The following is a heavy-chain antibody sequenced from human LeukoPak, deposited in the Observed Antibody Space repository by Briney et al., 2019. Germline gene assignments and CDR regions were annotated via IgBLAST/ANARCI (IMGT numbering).Heavy chain of an antibody. CDR3: ARAIVVVPAATAGDFDL. D-gene: IGHD2-2*01. CDR2: INHSGST. Sequence: SETLSLTCAVYGGSFSGYYWSWIRQPPGKGLEWIGEINHSGSTNYNPSLKSRVTISVDTSKNQFSLKLSSVTAADTAVYYCARAIVVVPAATAGDFDLWGRGTLVTVPS. CDR1: GGSFSGYY. V-gene: IGHV4-34*01. J-gene: IGHJ2*01.